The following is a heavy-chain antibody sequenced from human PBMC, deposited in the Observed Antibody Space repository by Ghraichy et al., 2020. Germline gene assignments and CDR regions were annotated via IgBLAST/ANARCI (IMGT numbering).Heavy chain of an antibody. CDR1: RFTFSSYS. CDR2: ISSSSSYI. D-gene: IGHD3-22*01. CDR3: ARAKGHYDSSGYYAKHAFDI. V-gene: IGHV3-21*01. J-gene: IGHJ3*02. Sequence: GESLNISCAASRFTFSSYSMNWVRQAPGKGLEWVSSISSSSSYIYYADSVKGRFTISRDNAKNSLYLQMNSLRAEDTAVYYCARAKGHYDSSGYYAKHAFDIWGQGTMVTVSS.